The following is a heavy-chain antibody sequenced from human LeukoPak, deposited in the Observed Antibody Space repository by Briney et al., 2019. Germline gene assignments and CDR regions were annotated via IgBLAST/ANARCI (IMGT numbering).Heavy chain of an antibody. CDR2: ISSSSSYI. V-gene: IGHV3-21*01. CDR3: ARVRGQQLVGVTYDY. D-gene: IGHD6-13*01. CDR1: GFTFSSYS. Sequence: PGGSLRLSCAASGFTFSSYSMNWVRQAPGKGLEWVSSISSSSSYIYYADSVKGLFTISRDNAKNSLYLQMNSLRAEDTAVYYCARVRGQQLVGVTYDYWGQGTLVTVSS. J-gene: IGHJ4*02.